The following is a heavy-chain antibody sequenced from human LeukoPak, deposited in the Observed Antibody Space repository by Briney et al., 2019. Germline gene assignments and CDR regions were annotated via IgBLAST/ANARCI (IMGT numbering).Heavy chain of an antibody. D-gene: IGHD2-8*02. CDR1: GYTFTAYS. J-gene: IGHJ2*01. CDR3: ARDPGGVRLISPDWYFDL. CDR2: INPNSGGT. V-gene: IGHV1-2*02. Sequence: ASVKVSCKASGYTFTAYSMHWVRQAPGQGLEWMGWINPNSGGTNYAQKFQGRVTMTRDTSISTAYMELSRLRSDDTAVYYCARDPGGVRLISPDWYFDLWGRGTLVTVSS.